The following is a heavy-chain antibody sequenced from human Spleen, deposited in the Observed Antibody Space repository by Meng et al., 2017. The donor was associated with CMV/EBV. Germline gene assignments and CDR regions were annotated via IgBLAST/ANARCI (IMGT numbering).Heavy chain of an antibody. CDR3: ARDLYWFDYSGRGADFYYGMDV. V-gene: IGHV3-48*03. D-gene: IGHD3-10*01. CDR1: GFTFSNYE. CDR2: ITGSGDSI. J-gene: IGHJ6*02. Sequence: GGSLRLSCAASGFTFSNYEMNWVRQAPGKGLEWVSYITGSGDSIYYADSVKGRFTISRDNAKNSLYLQMNSLRADDTAVYFCARDLYWFDYSGRGADFYYGMDVWGQGTTVTVSS.